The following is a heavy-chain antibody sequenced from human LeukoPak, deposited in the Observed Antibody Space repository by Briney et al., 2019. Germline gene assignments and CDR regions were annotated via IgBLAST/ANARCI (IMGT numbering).Heavy chain of an antibody. D-gene: IGHD1-26*01. CDR3: AKDVGKWESLHFFDY. J-gene: IGHJ4*02. CDR2: ITGSGGST. Sequence: GGSLRLSCVASGFTFNNYAMSWVRQAPGKGLEWVSAITGSGGSTYYGDSVKGRVTLSRDNSRNTLYLQMNSLRGDDTAVYYCAKDVGKWESLHFFDYWGQGTLVTVSS. CDR1: GFTFNNYA. V-gene: IGHV3-23*01.